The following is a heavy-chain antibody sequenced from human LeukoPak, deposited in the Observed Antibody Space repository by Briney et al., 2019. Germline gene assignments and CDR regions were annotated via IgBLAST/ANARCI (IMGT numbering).Heavy chain of an antibody. CDR2: IYYSGST. CDR3: ARAAQGGAHY. D-gene: IGHD3-16*01. CDR1: GGSMRSYY. J-gene: IGHJ4*02. Sequence: SETLSLTSTVSGGSMRSYYWSWIRQPPGKGLEWIGHIYYSGSTNYNPSLKSRVTISVDTSKNQFSLKLSSVTAADTAMYYCARAAQGGAHYWGQGTLVTVSS. V-gene: IGHV4-59*01.